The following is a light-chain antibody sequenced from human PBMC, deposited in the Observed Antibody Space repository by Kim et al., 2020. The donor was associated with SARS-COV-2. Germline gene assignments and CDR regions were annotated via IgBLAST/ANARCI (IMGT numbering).Light chain of an antibody. CDR2: TAS. CDR3: QQTYSTPRT. V-gene: IGKV1-39*01. Sequence: GDRVTITCRASQTIDRYLNWYQQKPGNAPKLLIYTASSLQSGVPSRFSGSGSGTDYTLTINSLQPEDFATYYCQQTYSTPRTFGQGTKA. CDR1: QTIDRY. J-gene: IGKJ1*01.